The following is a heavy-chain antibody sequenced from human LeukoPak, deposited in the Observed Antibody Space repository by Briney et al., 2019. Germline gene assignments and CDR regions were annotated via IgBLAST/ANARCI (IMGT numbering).Heavy chain of an antibody. D-gene: IGHD3-22*01. J-gene: IGHJ4*02. CDR2: INHSGST. Sequence: SETLSLTCAVYGGSFSGYYWSWIRQPPGKGLEWIGEINHSGSTNYNPSLKSRVTISVDTSKNQFSLKLSSVTAADTAVYYCARGLGYDSSPLDYWGQGTPVTVSS. CDR3: ARGLGYDSSPLDY. V-gene: IGHV4-34*01. CDR1: GGSFSGYY.